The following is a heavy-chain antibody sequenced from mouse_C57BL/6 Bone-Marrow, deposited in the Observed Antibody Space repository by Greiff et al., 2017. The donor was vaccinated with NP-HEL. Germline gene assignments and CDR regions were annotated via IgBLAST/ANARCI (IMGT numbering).Heavy chain of an antibody. J-gene: IGHJ3*01. V-gene: IGHV1-15*01. CDR3: TRCTTVVAPGFAY. CDR2: IDPETGGT. Sequence: QVQLQQSGAELVRPGASVTLSCKASGYTFTDYEMHWVKQTPVHGLEWIGAIDPETGGTAYNQKFKGKAILTADKSSSTAYMELRSLTSEDSAVYYCTRCTTVVAPGFAYWGQGTLVTVSA. D-gene: IGHD1-1*01. CDR1: GYTFTDYE.